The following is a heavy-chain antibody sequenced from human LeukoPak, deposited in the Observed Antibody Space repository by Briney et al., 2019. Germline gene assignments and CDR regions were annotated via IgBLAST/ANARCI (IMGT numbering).Heavy chain of an antibody. CDR2: VHASGTT. D-gene: IGHD5-18*01. J-gene: IGHJ4*02. Sequence: SETLSLTCAVSGGYINNYYWSWVRQPPGRGLEWIGYVHASGTTNYNPSLNSRVTISVDTSKNQFSLKLSSVTAADTAVFYCASGYSYDLFDYWGQGTLVTVSS. CDR3: ASGYSYDLFDY. V-gene: IGHV4-59*12. CDR1: GGYINNYY.